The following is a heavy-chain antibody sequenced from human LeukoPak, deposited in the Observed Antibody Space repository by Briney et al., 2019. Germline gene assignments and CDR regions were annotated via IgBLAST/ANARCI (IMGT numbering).Heavy chain of an antibody. V-gene: IGHV3-48*03. CDR1: GFTFSSYE. Sequence: GGSLRLSCAASGFTFSSYEMNWVRQAPGKGLEWVSYISSSGSTIYYADSVKGRFTISRDNAKNSLYLQMNSLRAEDTAVYYCASSYYDDSSGLDYWGQGTLVTVSS. CDR2: ISSSGSTI. D-gene: IGHD3-22*01. J-gene: IGHJ4*02. CDR3: ASSYYDDSSGLDY.